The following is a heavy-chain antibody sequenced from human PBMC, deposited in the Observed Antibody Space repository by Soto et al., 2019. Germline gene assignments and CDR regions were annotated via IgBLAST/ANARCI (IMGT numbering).Heavy chain of an antibody. D-gene: IGHD3-10*01. V-gene: IGHV4-38-2*02. CDR1: GYSISSGYY. CDR3: ARDHITMVRGVTGHYYYGMDV. Sequence: SETLSLTCAVSGYSISSGYYWGWIRQPPGKGLERIGSIYHSGSTYYNPSLKSRVTISVDTSKNQFSLQLSSVTAADTAVYYCARDHITMVRGVTGHYYYGMDVWGQGTTVTVSS. CDR2: IYHSGST. J-gene: IGHJ6*02.